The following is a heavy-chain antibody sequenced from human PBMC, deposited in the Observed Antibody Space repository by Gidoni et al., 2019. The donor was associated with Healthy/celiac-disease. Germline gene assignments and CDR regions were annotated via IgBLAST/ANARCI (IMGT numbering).Heavy chain of an antibody. Sequence: QVQLVESGGGVVQPGRSLRLSCAASGFTFRSSAMHWVRQAPGKGLEWVAVISYDGSNKYYADSVKGRLTISRDNSKNTLDLQMNSLRAEDTAVYYCARDRAHYGGNSGRYYYYYGMDVWGQGTTVTVSS. V-gene: IGHV3-30-3*01. J-gene: IGHJ6*02. CDR3: ARDRAHYGGNSGRYYYYYGMDV. CDR1: GFTFRSSA. CDR2: ISYDGSNK. D-gene: IGHD4-17*01.